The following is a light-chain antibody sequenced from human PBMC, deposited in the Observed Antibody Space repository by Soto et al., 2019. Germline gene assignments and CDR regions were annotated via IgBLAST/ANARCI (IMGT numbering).Light chain of an antibody. Sequence: ESGLTQSPGTLSLSPGERATISCRASQSVSSNYLAWYQQQPGQAPRLLIYGASTRATGIPDRFSGSGSGTDFTLTISSLEFGDSAVYYGQQYGSSPTWTFGQGTKVEIK. V-gene: IGKV3-20*01. CDR1: QSVSSNY. J-gene: IGKJ1*01. CDR2: GAS. CDR3: QQYGSSPTWT.